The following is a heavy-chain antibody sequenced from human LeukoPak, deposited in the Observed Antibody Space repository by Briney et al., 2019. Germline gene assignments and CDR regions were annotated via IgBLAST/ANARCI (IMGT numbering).Heavy chain of an antibody. CDR1: GFTFSSYW. V-gene: IGHV3-7*01. J-gene: IGHJ5*02. D-gene: IGHD6-13*01. CDR3: ARFIAAGTNDWFDP. CDR2: IKQDGSEK. Sequence: GGSLRLSCAASGFTFSSYWMSWVRQAPGKGLEWVANIKQDGSEKYYVDSVKGRFTIFRDNAKNSLYLQMNSLRAEDTAVYYCARFIAAGTNDWFDPWGQGTLVTVSS.